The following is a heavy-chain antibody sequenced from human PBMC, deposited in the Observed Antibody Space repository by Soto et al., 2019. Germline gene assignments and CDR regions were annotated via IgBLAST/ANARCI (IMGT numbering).Heavy chain of an antibody. Sequence: QITLKESGPTLVEPTQTLTLTCTFSGFSLTTKGVGVGWIRQPLGQALEWLAVIYWDNDRRHSPSLRIRLDITKETYYTQVVLTMTILDLVDTGTYYSTQVTITSGRVIGLDAFDVWGQWGVVTVSS. CDR3: TQVTITSGRVIGLDAFDV. V-gene: IGHV2-5*02. D-gene: IGHD3-16*02. J-gene: IGHJ3*01. CDR2: IYWDNDR. CDR1: GFSLTTKGVG.